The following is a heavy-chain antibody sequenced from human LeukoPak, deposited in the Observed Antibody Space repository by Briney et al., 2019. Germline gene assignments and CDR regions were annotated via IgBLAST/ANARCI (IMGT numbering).Heavy chain of an antibody. CDR3: ARSPTDYGDYFDY. V-gene: IGHV3-7*01. CDR1: GFTFSSYW. Sequence: GGSLRLSCAASGFTFSSYWMSWVRQAPGKGLEWVANIKQDGSEKYHVDSVKGRFTISRDNAKNSLYLQMNSLRAEDTAVYYCARSPTDYGDYFDYWGQGTLVTVSS. CDR2: IKQDGSEK. J-gene: IGHJ4*02. D-gene: IGHD4-17*01.